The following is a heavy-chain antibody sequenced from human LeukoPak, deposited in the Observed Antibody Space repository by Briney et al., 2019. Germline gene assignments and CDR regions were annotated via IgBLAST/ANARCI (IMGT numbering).Heavy chain of an antibody. J-gene: IGHJ4*02. Sequence: PGGSLRLSCAASGFTFRSYAMSWVRQAPGKGLEWVSSISDSGDCTYYADSVKGRFTISRDNSKNTLYLQMNSLRAEDTAIYYCAKKPPYSNSWYFEYWGQGTLVTVSS. D-gene: IGHD6-13*01. CDR2: ISDSGDCT. CDR1: GFTFRSYA. CDR3: AKKPPYSNSWYFEY. V-gene: IGHV3-23*01.